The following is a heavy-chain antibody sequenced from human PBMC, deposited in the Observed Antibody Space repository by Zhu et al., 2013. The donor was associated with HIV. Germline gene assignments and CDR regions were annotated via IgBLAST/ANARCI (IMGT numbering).Heavy chain of an antibody. D-gene: IGHD5-18*01. CDR3: ARDPVDTAMVTNYFDY. Sequence: QVQLVQSGAEVKKPGSSVKVSCKASGGTFSSYTISWVRQAPGQGLEWTGRIIPILGIANYAQKFQGRVTITADKSTSTAYMELSSLRSEDTAVYYCARDPVDTAMVTNYFDYWGQGTLVTVSS. CDR1: GGTFSSYT. V-gene: IGHV1-69*08. J-gene: IGHJ4*02. CDR2: IIPILGIA.